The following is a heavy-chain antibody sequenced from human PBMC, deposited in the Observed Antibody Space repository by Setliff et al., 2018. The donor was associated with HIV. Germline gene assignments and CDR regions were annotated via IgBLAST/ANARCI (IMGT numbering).Heavy chain of an antibody. Sequence: GASVKVSCKASGYTFTNYGIAWVRQAPGQELEWMGWISAYNGYTNYAQNLQGRVTMTTDTSTKTGYMECRSLTSNDTAEYYCAKERGPYSSSFNFDQWGQGTLSPSPQ. V-gene: IGHV1-18*01. CDR3: AKERGPYSSSFNFDQ. J-gene: IGHJ4*02. CDR1: GYTFTNYG. CDR2: ISAYNGYT. D-gene: IGHD6-13*01.